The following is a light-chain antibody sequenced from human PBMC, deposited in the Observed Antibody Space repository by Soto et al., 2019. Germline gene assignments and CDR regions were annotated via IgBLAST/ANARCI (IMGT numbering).Light chain of an antibody. CDR2: GAS. V-gene: IGKV3-11*01. CDR3: QQRRDWPRT. J-gene: IGKJ1*01. CDR1: QEISTY. Sequence: EIVLTQSPATLSLSPGEGATLSCRASQEISTYLVWYQHKPGQAPRLLIYGASNRATGIPARFSGSGSGTDFTLTISSLEPEDFAVYYCQQRRDWPRTFGQGTKVEI.